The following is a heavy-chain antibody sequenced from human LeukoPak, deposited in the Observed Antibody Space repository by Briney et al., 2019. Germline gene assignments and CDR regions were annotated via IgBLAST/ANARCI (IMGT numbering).Heavy chain of an antibody. J-gene: IGHJ6*03. Sequence: ASVKVSFKASGYTFTSYDINWVRQATGQGLEWMGWMNPNSGNTGYAQKFQGRVTMSRNTSISTAYMELSSLRSEDTAVYYCARGSGSYYSLYYYYYYMDVWGKGTTVTISS. V-gene: IGHV1-8*01. CDR1: GYTFTSYD. CDR3: ARGSGSYYSLYYYYYYMDV. D-gene: IGHD1-26*01. CDR2: MNPNSGNT.